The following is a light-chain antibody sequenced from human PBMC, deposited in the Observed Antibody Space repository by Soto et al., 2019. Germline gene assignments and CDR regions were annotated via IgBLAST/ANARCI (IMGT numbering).Light chain of an antibody. Sequence: SYELTQPPSVSVAPEKTATITCGGNNIGNKRVHWYRQKPGQAPVLLISYDSDRPSGIPERFSGSNSENTATLTISRVEAGDDVDYYCQVWDIMTDNYVFGSGTKATVL. CDR1: NIGNKR. J-gene: IGLJ1*01. CDR2: YDS. V-gene: IGLV3-21*04. CDR3: QVWDIMTDNYV.